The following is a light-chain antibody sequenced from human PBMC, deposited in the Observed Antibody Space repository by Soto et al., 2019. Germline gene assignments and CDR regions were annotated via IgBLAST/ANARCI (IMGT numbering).Light chain of an antibody. Sequence: QSVLTQPASVSGSPGQSIAISCTGTSSDVGGYNYVSWYQQHPGKVPKLMIYDVSNRPSGVSDRFSGSKSGNTASLTISGLQAEDEADYYCSSFTSSRTYVFGTGTKVTVL. CDR2: DVS. V-gene: IGLV2-14*03. CDR3: SSFTSSRTYV. J-gene: IGLJ1*01. CDR1: SSDVGGYNY.